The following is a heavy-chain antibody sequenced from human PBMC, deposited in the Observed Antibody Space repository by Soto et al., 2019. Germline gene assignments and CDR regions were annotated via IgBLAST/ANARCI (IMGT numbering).Heavy chain of an antibody. V-gene: IGHV3-21*06. Sequence: GPLRLSCSASGFTLRTYTMNWVRQAPGKGLEWVSSISISSSDIYYADSVRGRFTISRDNAKNALYLQMNSLRADDTAVYFCVRGMNPLFGGQGTLVTVSS. CDR3: VRGMNPLF. J-gene: IGHJ4*01. CDR2: ISISSSDI. CDR1: GFTLRTYT.